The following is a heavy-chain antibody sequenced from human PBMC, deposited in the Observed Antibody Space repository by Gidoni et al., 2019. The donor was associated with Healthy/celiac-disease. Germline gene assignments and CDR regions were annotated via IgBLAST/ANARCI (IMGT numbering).Heavy chain of an antibody. Sequence: QLQLQESGPGLVKPSETLSLTCTVPGGSVSSSSYYWGWIRQPPGKGLEWIGSIYYSGSTYYNPSLKSRVTISVDTSKNQFSLKLSSVTAADTAVYYCASPGATNAHDAFDIWGQGTMVTVSS. CDR3: ASPGATNAHDAFDI. CDR2: IYYSGST. J-gene: IGHJ3*02. CDR1: GGSVSSSSYY. V-gene: IGHV4-39*01. D-gene: IGHD1-26*01.